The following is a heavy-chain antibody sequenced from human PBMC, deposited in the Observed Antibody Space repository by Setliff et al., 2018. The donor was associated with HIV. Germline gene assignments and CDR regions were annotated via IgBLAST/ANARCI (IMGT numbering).Heavy chain of an antibody. CDR3: ARALNDGGDS. D-gene: IGHD1-1*01. CDR1: LDSISSYF. Sequence: LSLTCTVSLDSISSYFWHWIRQPPGKGLEWIGYISYSGNTKYNPSLKSRLTISLEASQNQFSLRLTSVTAADTAMYYCARALNDGGDSWGQGTLVTVSS. CDR2: ISYSGNT. J-gene: IGHJ4*02. V-gene: IGHV4-59*01.